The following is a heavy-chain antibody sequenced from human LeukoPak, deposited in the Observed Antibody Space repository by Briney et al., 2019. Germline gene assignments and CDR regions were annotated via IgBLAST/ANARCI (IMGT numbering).Heavy chain of an antibody. D-gene: IGHD2-2*01. Sequence: SQTLSLTCAISGDSVSSNSAAWNWIRQSPSRGLEWLGRTYYRSKWYNDYAVSVKSRITINPDTSKNQFSLQLNSVTPEDTAVYYCARAPGYCSSTSCYEMASFGYYYYMAVSGKGTTVTVSS. CDR2: TYYRSKWYN. V-gene: IGHV6-1*01. CDR1: GDSVSSNSAA. J-gene: IGHJ6*03. CDR3: ARAPGYCSSTSCYEMASFGYYYYMAV.